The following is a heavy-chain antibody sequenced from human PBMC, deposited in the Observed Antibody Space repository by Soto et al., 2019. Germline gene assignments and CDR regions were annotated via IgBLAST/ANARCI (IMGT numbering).Heavy chain of an antibody. CDR3: ARGVNYYDSSGSSWFDP. CDR2: IYYSGST. J-gene: IGHJ5*02. CDR1: GGSISSGGYC. Sequence: PSETLSLTCTVSGGSISSGGYCWSWIRQHPGKGLEWIGYIYYSGSTYYNPSLKSRVTISVDRSKNQFSLKLNSVTAADTAVYNCARGVNYYDSSGSSWFDPWGQGALVTVSS. D-gene: IGHD3-22*01. V-gene: IGHV4-31*03.